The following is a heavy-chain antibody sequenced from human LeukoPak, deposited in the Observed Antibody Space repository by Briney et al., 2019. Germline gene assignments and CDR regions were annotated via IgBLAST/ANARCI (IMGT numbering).Heavy chain of an antibody. J-gene: IGHJ3*01. CDR3: AHSRGESYYFDSRGRDSFAV. Sequence: SGPTLVNPTQTLTLTCTFSGFSLTTSGVGVGWIRQPPGKALEWLALIYWDDAKRYRPSLKSRLTITKDTSKNQVVLTMTNMDPVDTATYYCAHSRGESYYFDSRGRDSFAVWGQGTMVTVSS. D-gene: IGHD3-22*01. CDR1: GFSLTTSGVG. CDR2: IYWDDAK. V-gene: IGHV2-5*02.